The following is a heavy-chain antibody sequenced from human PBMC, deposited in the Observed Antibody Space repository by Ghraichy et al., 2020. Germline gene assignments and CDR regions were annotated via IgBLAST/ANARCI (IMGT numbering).Heavy chain of an antibody. V-gene: IGHV3-11*06. CDR3: AREGSSYDSDY. J-gene: IGHJ4*02. D-gene: IGHD5-18*01. Sequence: GGSLRLSCAASGFTFSDYYMSWIRQAPGKGLEWVSYISSSSSYTNYADSVKGRFTISRDNAKNSLYLQMNSLRAEDTAVYYCAREGSSYDSDYWGQGTLVTVSS. CDR2: ISSSSSYT. CDR1: GFTFSDYY.